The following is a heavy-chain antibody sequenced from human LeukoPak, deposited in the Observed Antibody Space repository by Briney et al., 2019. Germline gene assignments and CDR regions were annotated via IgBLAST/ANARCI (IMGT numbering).Heavy chain of an antibody. D-gene: IGHD1-1*01. V-gene: IGHV7-4-1*02. Sequence: ASVKVSCKASGYTFTSYAMNWVRQAPGQGLEWMGWINTNTGNPTYAQGFTGRFVFSLDTSVSTAYLQISSLKAEDTAVYYCARGVGLERLENNWFDPWGQGTLVTVSS. CDR2: INTNTGNP. J-gene: IGHJ5*02. CDR1: GYTFTSYA. CDR3: ARGVGLERLENNWFDP.